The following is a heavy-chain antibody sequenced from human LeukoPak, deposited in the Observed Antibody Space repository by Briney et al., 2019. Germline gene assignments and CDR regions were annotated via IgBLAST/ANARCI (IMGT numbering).Heavy chain of an antibody. Sequence: GASVKVSCKASGYTFTSYDINWVRQAPGQGLEWMGGIIPVFGTANYAQKFQGRVTITADKSTSTAYMELSSLRSEDTAVYYCASMDLGYCSSTSCYAEYFQHWGRGTLVTVSS. CDR1: GYTFTSYD. V-gene: IGHV1-69*06. CDR2: IIPVFGTA. CDR3: ASMDLGYCSSTSCYAEYFQH. D-gene: IGHD2-2*01. J-gene: IGHJ1*01.